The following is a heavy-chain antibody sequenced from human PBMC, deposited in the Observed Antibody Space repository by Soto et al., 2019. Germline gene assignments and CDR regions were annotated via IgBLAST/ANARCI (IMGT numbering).Heavy chain of an antibody. V-gene: IGHV4-30-4*01. J-gene: IGHJ6*02. Sequence: SETLSLTCTVSGGSISSGDYYWSWIRQPPGKGLEWIGYIYYSGSTYYNPSLKIRVTISVDTSKNQFSLKLSSVTAAVTAVYYCARDCSGGSCYTPEGLYYGMDVWGQGTTVTVSS. CDR1: GGSISSGDYY. D-gene: IGHD2-15*01. CDR2: IYYSGST. CDR3: ARDCSGGSCYTPEGLYYGMDV.